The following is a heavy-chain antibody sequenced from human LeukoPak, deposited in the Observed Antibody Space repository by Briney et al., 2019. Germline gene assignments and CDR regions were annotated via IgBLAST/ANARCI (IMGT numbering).Heavy chain of an antibody. CDR1: GGSISSSSYY. D-gene: IGHD3-22*01. CDR3: ARTLYDSSGYPTYAFDI. V-gene: IGHV4-39*07. J-gene: IGHJ3*02. CDR2: IYYSGST. Sequence: SETLSLTCTVSGGSISSSSYYWGWIRQPPGKGLEWIGSIYYSGSTYYNPSLKSRVTISVDTSKNQFSLKLSSVTAADTAVYYCARTLYDSSGYPTYAFDIWGQGTMVTVSS.